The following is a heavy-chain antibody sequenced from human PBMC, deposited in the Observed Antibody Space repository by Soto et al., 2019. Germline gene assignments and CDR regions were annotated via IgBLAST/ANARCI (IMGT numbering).Heavy chain of an antibody. CDR3: AREDDKGFDY. V-gene: IGHV4-34*01. J-gene: IGHJ4*02. Sequence: QVQLQQWGAGLLKPSETLSLTCAVYGGSFSGYYWSWIRQPPGKGLEWIGEINHSGSTNYNPSLKSRVTISVDTSENQFSLKLSSVTAADTAVYYCAREDDKGFDYWGQGTLVTVSS. CDR2: INHSGST. CDR1: GGSFSGYY. D-gene: IGHD3-22*01.